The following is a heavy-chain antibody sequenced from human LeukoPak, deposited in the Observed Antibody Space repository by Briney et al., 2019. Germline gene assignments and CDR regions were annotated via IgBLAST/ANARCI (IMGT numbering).Heavy chain of an antibody. D-gene: IGHD3-22*01. CDR3: AKAKSSGSSFDAFDI. Sequence: PGGSLRLSCAASGFTFSSYAMNWARQAPGKGLEWVSGLSGSGHSTYYAVSVKGRFTISRDNSKNTLHLQMNSLRAEDTATYYCAKAKSSGSSFDAFDIWGQGTMVTVSS. CDR1: GFTFSSYA. J-gene: IGHJ3*02. CDR2: LSGSGHST. V-gene: IGHV3-23*01.